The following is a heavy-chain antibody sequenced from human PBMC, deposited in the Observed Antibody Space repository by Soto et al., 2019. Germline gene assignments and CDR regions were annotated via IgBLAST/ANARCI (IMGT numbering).Heavy chain of an antibody. Sequence: QVQLQQWGAGLLKPSETLSLTCAVYGGSFSGYYWSWIRQPPGKGLEWIGEINHSGSTNYNPSLKGRVTKSVDTTKNQFSLKLSSVTAADTAVYYWARGRVTLGIGFMWGSYRKPAFDIWGQGTMVTVSS. CDR2: INHSGST. CDR3: ARGRVTLGIGFMWGSYRKPAFDI. CDR1: GGSFSGYY. J-gene: IGHJ3*02. V-gene: IGHV4-34*01. D-gene: IGHD3-16*01.